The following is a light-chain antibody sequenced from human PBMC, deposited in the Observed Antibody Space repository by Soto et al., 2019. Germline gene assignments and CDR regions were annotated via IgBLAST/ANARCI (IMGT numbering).Light chain of an antibody. J-gene: IGLJ3*02. CDR1: NSEIGNYNL. CDR3: SSFTSSYTLV. CDR2: EGS. Sequence: QSALTQPASMSGSPGQSITISCTGTNSEIGNYNLVSWYQQHSGKAPKLILYEGSQRPSGVSNRFSGSKSGNTASLTISGLQAEDEADYHCSSFTSSYTLVFGGGTKVTVL. V-gene: IGLV2-14*02.